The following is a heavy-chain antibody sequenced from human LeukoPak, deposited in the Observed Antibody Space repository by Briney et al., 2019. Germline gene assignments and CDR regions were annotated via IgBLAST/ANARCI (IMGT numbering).Heavy chain of an antibody. V-gene: IGHV3-48*01. CDR1: GFTFSSYS. J-gene: IGHJ4*02. D-gene: IGHD1-26*01. CDR2: ISSSSSTI. CDR3: ATSGSYYRFEY. Sequence: GGSLRLSCAASGFTFSSYSMNWVRQAPGKGLGWVSYISSSSSTIYYADSVKGRFTISRDNAKNSLYLQMNSLRAEDTAVYYCATSGSYYRFEYWGQGTLVTVSS.